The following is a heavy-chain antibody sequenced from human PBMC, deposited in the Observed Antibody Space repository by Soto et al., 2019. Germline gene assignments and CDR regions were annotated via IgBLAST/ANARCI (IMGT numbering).Heavy chain of an antibody. D-gene: IGHD3-3*01. CDR1: GYSFTSYW. CDR2: IYPGDSDT. Sequence: GESLKISCKGSGYSFTSYWIDLVRQMPGKGLEWVGIIYPGDSDTRYSPSFQGQVTISADKSISTAYLQWSSLKASDTAMYYCARHTRVLRFLEWSPGDYWGQGTLVTAPQ. CDR3: ARHTRVLRFLEWSPGDY. V-gene: IGHV5-51*01. J-gene: IGHJ4*02.